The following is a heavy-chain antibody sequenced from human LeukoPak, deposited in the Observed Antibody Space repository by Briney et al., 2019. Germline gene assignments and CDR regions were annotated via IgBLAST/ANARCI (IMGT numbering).Heavy chain of an antibody. CDR1: GFTFSSYA. Sequence: PGGSLRLSCAASGFTFSSYAMSWVRQAPGKGLEWVSAISGSGGSTYYADSVKDRFTISRDNSKNTLYLQMNSLRGEDTALYYCAKEGYSGSQFDYWGQGTLVTVSS. V-gene: IGHV3-23*01. D-gene: IGHD1-26*01. CDR2: ISGSGGST. J-gene: IGHJ4*02. CDR3: AKEGYSGSQFDY.